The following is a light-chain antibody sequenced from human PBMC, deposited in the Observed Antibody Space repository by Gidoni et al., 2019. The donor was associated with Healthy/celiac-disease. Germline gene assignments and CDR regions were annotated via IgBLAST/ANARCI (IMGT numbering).Light chain of an antibody. J-gene: IGKJ5*01. V-gene: IGKV3-11*01. CDR2: DAS. CDR3: QQRSNWPIT. CDR1: QSVSSY. Sequence: EIVLTQYPATLSFSPGERATLSCRDSQSVSSYLAWYQQKPGQAPRLLIYDASNRATGIPARFSGSGSGTDFTLTISSLEPEDFAVYYCQQRSNWPITFGQGTRLEIK.